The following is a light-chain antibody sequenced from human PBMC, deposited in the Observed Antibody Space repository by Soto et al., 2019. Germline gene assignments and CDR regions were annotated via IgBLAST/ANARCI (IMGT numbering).Light chain of an antibody. CDR3: QQYEDWPLYT. V-gene: IGKV3-15*01. J-gene: IGKJ2*01. Sequence: EIVMTQSPATLSVSPGATATLSCRASQSVRNNLAWYKQQPGRIPSLLIYGASTRATGVPDRFSGSGSGTEFTLTIGGLQSVDFGVYYCQQYEDWPLYTFGQGTKLEIK. CDR2: GAS. CDR1: QSVRNN.